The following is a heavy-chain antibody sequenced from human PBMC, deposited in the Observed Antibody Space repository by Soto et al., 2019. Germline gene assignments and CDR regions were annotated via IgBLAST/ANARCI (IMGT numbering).Heavy chain of an antibody. CDR3: VRTSLVVAAATREDY. D-gene: IGHD2-15*01. V-gene: IGHV3-74*01. J-gene: IGHJ4*02. CDR2: INSDGSST. Sequence: GSLRLSCAASGFTFSSYWMHWVRQAPGKGLVWVSRINSDGSSTSYADSVKGRFTISRDNTKNTLYLQMNSLRAEDTAVYYCVRTSLVVAAATREDYWGQGTLVTVSS. CDR1: GFTFSSYW.